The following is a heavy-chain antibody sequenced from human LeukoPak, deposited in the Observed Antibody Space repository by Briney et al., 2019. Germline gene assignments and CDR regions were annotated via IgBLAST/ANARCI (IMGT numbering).Heavy chain of an antibody. D-gene: IGHD3-10*01. CDR3: ATHGDYYGSGSYSHFDY. CDR1: GFTFSSSW. J-gene: IGHJ4*02. V-gene: IGHV3-30-3*01. CDR2: ISYDGSNK. Sequence: GGSLRLSCAASGFTFSSSWMSWVRQAPGKGLEWVAVISYDGSNKYYADSVKGRFTISRDNSKNTLYLQMNSLRAEDTAVYYCATHGDYYGSGSYSHFDYWGQGTLVTVSS.